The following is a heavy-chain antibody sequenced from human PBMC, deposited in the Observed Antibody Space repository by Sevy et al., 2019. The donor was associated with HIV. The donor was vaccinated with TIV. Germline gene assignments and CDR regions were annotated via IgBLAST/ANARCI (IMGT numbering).Heavy chain of an antibody. CDR2: IYSGGST. CDR1: GFTVSSNY. CDR3: ARASTVTTISYYYYGMDV. J-gene: IGHJ6*02. D-gene: IGHD4-17*01. Sequence: GGSPRLSCAASGFTVSSNYMSWVRQAPGKGLEWVSVIYSGGSTYYADSVKGRFTISRDNSKNTLYLQMNSLRAEDTAVYYCARASTVTTISYYYYGMDVWGQGTTVTVSS. V-gene: IGHV3-53*01.